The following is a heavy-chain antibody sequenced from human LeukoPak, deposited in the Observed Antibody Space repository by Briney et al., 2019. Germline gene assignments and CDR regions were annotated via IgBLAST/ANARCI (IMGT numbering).Heavy chain of an antibody. CDR1: GYTFAGYY. CDR2: INPNSGGT. D-gene: IGHD6-19*01. CDR3: ASSPGIAVADLFDY. Sequence: GASVKVSCKASGYTFAGYYMHWVRQAPGQGLEWMGRINPNSGGTNYAQKFQGRVTMTRDTSISTAYMELSRLRSDDTAVFYCASSPGIAVADLFDYWGQGTLVTVSS. J-gene: IGHJ4*02. V-gene: IGHV1-2*06.